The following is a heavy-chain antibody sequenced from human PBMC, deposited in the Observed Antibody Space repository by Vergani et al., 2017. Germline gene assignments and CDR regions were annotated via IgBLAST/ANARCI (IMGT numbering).Heavy chain of an antibody. D-gene: IGHD6-13*01. CDR1: GYTFTGYY. CDR3: AREIAAPEWNWFDP. CDR2: IIPIFGTA. Sequence: QVQLVQSGAEVKKPGASVKVSCKASGYTFTGYYMHWVRQAPGQGLEWMGGIIPIFGTANYAQKFQGRVTITADESTSTAYMELSSLRSEDTAVYYCAREIAAPEWNWFDPWGQGTLVTVSS. J-gene: IGHJ5*02. V-gene: IGHV1-69*01.